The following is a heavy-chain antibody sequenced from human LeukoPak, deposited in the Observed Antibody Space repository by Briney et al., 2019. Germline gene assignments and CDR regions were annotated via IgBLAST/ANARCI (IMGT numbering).Heavy chain of an antibody. CDR1: GFTFSSYA. CDR3: AREAARYDAFDI. Sequence: GRSLRLSCAASGFTFSSYAMHWVRQAPGKGLEWVAVISYDGSNKYYADSMKGRFTISRDNSKNTLYLQMNSLRAEDTAVYYCAREAARYDAFDIWGQGTMVTVSS. D-gene: IGHD6-6*01. J-gene: IGHJ3*02. CDR2: ISYDGSNK. V-gene: IGHV3-30*01.